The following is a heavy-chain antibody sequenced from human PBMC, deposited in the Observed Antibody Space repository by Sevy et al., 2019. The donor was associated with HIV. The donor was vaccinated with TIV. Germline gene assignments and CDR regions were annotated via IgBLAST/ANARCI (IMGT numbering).Heavy chain of an antibody. CDR1: GFTFSSYD. D-gene: IGHD2-2*01. Sequence: GGSLRLSCAASGFTFSSYDMHWVRQATGKGLEWVSAIGTAGDTYYPASVKGRFTISRENAKNSLYLQMNSLRAGDTAVYYCARGGDIVVVPAVWGYMDVWGKGTTVTVSS. CDR2: IGTAGDT. CDR3: ARGGDIVVVPAVWGYMDV. J-gene: IGHJ6*03. V-gene: IGHV3-13*01.